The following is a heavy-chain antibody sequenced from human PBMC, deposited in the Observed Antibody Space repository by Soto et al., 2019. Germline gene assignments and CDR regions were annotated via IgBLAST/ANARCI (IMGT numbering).Heavy chain of an antibody. CDR1: GVSINSYY. J-gene: IGHJ5*02. CDR2: IHYTGRT. D-gene: IGHD3-10*01. Sequence: SETLSLTCTVSGVSINSYYWTWIRQPPGKRLEWIGYIHYTGRTNNNPSLKSRVTMSVDTSKNQFSLKLNSVTAADTAVYYCARDLTIGGFFDPWGQGTLVTVSS. V-gene: IGHV4-59*01. CDR3: ARDLTIGGFFDP.